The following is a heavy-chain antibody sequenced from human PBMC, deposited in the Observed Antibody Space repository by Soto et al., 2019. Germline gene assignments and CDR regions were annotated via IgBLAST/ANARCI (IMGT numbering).Heavy chain of an antibody. V-gene: IGHV4-30-2*01. CDR3: ARAGGLGAVAADY. CDR2: IYHRGNT. Sequence: QLQLQESGSGLVKPSQTLSLTCAVSGGSISSGGYSWSWIRQPPGKGLEWIGYIYHRGNTYYNPSLKSRVTIPVDRSKNQFSLKLSSVTAADTAVYYCARAGGLGAVAADYWGQGTLVTVSS. D-gene: IGHD6-19*01. J-gene: IGHJ4*02. CDR1: GGSISSGGYS.